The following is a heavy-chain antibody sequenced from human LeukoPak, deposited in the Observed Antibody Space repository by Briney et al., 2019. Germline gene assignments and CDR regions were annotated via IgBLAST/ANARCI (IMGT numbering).Heavy chain of an antibody. J-gene: IGHJ4*02. Sequence: KPGGSLRLSCAASGFTSSSYSMNWVRQAPGKGLEWVSSISSSSSSIYYADSVKGRFTISRDNAKNSLYLQMNSLRAEDTAVYYCARASGDIVETATMGSYWGQGTLVTVSS. CDR2: ISSSSSSI. CDR1: GFTSSSYS. V-gene: IGHV3-21*01. CDR3: ARASGDIVETATMGSY. D-gene: IGHD5-18*01.